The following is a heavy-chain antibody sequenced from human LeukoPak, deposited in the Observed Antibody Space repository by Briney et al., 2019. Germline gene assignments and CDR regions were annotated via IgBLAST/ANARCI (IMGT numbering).Heavy chain of an antibody. V-gene: IGHV1-69*13. CDR3: AREDWDYYDSSGYSDY. CDR1: GGTFSSYA. CDR2: IIPIFGTA. Sequence: SVKVSCKASGGTFSSYAISWVRQTPGQGLEWMGGIIPIFGTANYAQKFQGRVTITADESTSTAYMELSSLRSEDTAVYYCAREDWDYYDSSGYSDYWGQGTLVTVSS. D-gene: IGHD3-22*01. J-gene: IGHJ4*02.